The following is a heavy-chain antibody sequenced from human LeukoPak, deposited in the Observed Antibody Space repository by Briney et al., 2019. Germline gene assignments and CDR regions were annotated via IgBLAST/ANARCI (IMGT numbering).Heavy chain of an antibody. Sequence: GASVKVSCKASGYTFTSYDINWVRQATGQGLEWMGWMNPNSGNTGYAQKFQGRVTMTRNTSISTAYMELSSLRSEDTAVYYCARTDPFYYDSSGPLYAFDIWGQGTMVTVSS. CDR3: ARTDPFYYDSSGPLYAFDI. J-gene: IGHJ3*02. D-gene: IGHD3-22*01. CDR2: MNPNSGNT. V-gene: IGHV1-8*01. CDR1: GYTFTSYD.